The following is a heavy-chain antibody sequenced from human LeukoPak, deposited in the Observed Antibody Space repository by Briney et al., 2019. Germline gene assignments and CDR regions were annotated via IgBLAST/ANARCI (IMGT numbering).Heavy chain of an antibody. CDR3: ARGPNYVWGSYQYFDY. CDR2: IYYSGST. Sequence: PSETLSLTCTVFGGSISSGDYYWSWIRQPPGKGLEWIGYIYYSGSTSYNPSLKNRVIILVDMSKNQFSLKLSSVTAADTAVYHCARGPNYVWGSYQYFDYWGQGTLVTVSS. CDR1: GGSISSGDYY. V-gene: IGHV4-30-4*01. D-gene: IGHD3-16*02. J-gene: IGHJ4*02.